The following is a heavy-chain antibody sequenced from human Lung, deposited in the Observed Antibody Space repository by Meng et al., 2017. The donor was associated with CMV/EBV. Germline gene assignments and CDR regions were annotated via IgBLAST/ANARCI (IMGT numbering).Heavy chain of an antibody. CDR3: ARGVIASNYYYYGMDV. CDR1: GGSISSSSYY. V-gene: IGHV4-39*07. D-gene: IGHD2/OR15-2a*01. CDR2: IYYSGST. Sequence: SETLSLXXTVSGGSISSSSYYWGWIRQPPGKGLEWIGSIYYSGSTYYNPSLKSRVTISVDTSKNQFSLKLSSVTAADTAVYYCARGVIASNYYYYGMDVWGRGXTVTFSS. J-gene: IGHJ6*02.